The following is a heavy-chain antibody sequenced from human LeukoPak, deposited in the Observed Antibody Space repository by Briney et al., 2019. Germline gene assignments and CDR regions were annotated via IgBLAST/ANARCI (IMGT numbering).Heavy chain of an antibody. CDR1: GYTFTGYY. D-gene: IGHD6-19*01. CDR3: ATSLRQWLATVPFDY. Sequence: ASVRVSCKASGYTFTGYYMHWVRQAPGQGLEWMGRINPNSGGTNYAQKFQGRVTMTRDTSISTAYMVLSRLRSDDTAVYYCATSLRQWLATVPFDYWGQGTLVTVSS. V-gene: IGHV1-2*06. J-gene: IGHJ4*02. CDR2: INPNSGGT.